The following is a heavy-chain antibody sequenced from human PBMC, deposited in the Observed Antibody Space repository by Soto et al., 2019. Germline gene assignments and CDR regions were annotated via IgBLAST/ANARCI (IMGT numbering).Heavy chain of an antibody. CDR2: IYSDGST. J-gene: IGHJ6*02. D-gene: IGHD3-22*01. CDR1: GFTVSSNY. V-gene: IGHV3-53*04. CDR3: ARAPYYDSSGYLASTGMDV. Sequence: EVQLVESGGGLVQPGGSLRLSCAASGFTVSSNYMSWVRQAPGKGLEWVSVIYSDGSTYYADSVKGRFTISRHNSKNTLYLQMNSLRAEDTAVYYCARAPYYDSSGYLASTGMDVWGQGTTVTVSS.